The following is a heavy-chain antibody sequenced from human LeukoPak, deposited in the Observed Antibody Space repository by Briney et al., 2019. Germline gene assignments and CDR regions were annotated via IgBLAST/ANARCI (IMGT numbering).Heavy chain of an antibody. CDR2: ISSNGGST. CDR3: ARDWWFGELSN. V-gene: IGHV3-64*01. J-gene: IGHJ4*02. Sequence: PGGSLRLSCAASGFTFSSYAMHWVRQAPGKGLEYVSAISSNGGSTYYANSVKGRFTISRDNSKNTLYLQMGSLRAEDMAVYYCARDWWFGELSNWGQGTLVTVSS. CDR1: GFTFSSYA. D-gene: IGHD3-10*01.